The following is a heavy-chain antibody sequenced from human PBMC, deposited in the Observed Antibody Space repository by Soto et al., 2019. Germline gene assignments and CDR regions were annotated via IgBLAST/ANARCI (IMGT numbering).Heavy chain of an antibody. CDR2: FDPEDGET. CDR3: ATGHQGPPNLRYFDWLPDY. D-gene: IGHD3-9*01. Sequence: ASLKVSCKVSGYTLTELSMHWVRQAPGKGLEWMGGFDPEDGETIYAQKFQGRVTMTEDTSTDTAYMELSSLRSEDTAVYYCATGHQGPPNLRYFDWLPDYWGQGTLVTVSS. CDR1: GYTLTELS. V-gene: IGHV1-24*01. J-gene: IGHJ4*02.